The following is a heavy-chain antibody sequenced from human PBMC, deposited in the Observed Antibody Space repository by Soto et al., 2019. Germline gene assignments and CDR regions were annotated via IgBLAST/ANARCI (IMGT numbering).Heavy chain of an antibody. J-gene: IGHJ5*02. CDR1: GYTFTSYA. CDR2: INAGNGNT. CDR3: ARGPIRNWFDP. V-gene: IGHV1-3*01. Sequence: ASVKVSCKASGYTFTSYAMHWVLQAPGQRLEWMGWINAGNGNTKYSQKFQGRVTITRDTSASTAYMELSSLRSEDTAVYYCARGPIRNWFDPWGQGTLVTVSS. D-gene: IGHD3-3*02.